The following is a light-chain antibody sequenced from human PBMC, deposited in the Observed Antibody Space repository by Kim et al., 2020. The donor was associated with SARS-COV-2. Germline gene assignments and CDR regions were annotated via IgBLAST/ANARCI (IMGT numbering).Light chain of an antibody. CDR2: NSI. V-gene: IGLV7-43*01. CDR1: TGAVTSGYY. J-gene: IGLJ2*01. Sequence: QAVVTQEPSLTVSPGGTVTLTCASSTGAVTSGYYPNWFQRKPGQAPRALIYNSINKHSWTPARFSGSLLGGKAALTLSGVQPEDEAEYFCLLYFGGAQVVFGGGTQLTVL. CDR3: LLYFGGAQVV.